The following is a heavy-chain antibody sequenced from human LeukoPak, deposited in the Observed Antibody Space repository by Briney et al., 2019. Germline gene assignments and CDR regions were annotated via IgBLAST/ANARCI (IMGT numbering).Heavy chain of an antibody. CDR1: GFTFSSYS. J-gene: IGHJ4*02. D-gene: IGHD2-2*01. V-gene: IGHV3-21*01. CDR2: ISSSSSYI. Sequence: PGGSLRLSCAASGFTFSSYSMIWVRQAPGKGLEWVSSISSSSSYIYYADSVKGRFTISRDNAKNSLYLQMNSLRAEDTAVYYCARAVGYCSSTSCYSDYFDYWGQGTLVTVSS. CDR3: ARAVGYCSSTSCYSDYFDY.